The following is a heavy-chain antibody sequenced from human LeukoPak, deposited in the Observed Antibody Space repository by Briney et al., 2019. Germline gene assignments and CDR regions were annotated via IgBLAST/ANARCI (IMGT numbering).Heavy chain of an antibody. J-gene: IGHJ1*01. D-gene: IGHD3-3*01. CDR3: ARGITNLAVGGY. V-gene: IGHV3-53*01. Sequence: GGSLRLSCAASGFTVSNNYMSWVRQAPGKGLEWVSIIYSSGTPYYADSVKGRFTISRDNSKNTLFLQMSSLRAEDTAVYYCARGITNLAVGGYWGQGAMVTVSS. CDR2: IYSSGTP. CDR1: GFTVSNNY.